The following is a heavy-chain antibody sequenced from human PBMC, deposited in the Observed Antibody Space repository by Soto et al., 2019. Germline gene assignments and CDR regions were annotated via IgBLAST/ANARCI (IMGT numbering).Heavy chain of an antibody. CDR1: GYTFTSYG. CDR3: ARVVGALGHWFDP. D-gene: IGHD1-26*01. V-gene: IGHV1-18*01. CDR2: SSAYNYNT. Sequence: QVQLVQSGAEVKKPGASVKVSCKASGYTFTSYGLSWVRQAPGQGLEWMGRSSAYNYNTNYAQKLQGRGTMTTDTSTRTAYMERRSLRSDDTAVYYWARVVGALGHWFDPWGQGTLVTVSS. J-gene: IGHJ5*02.